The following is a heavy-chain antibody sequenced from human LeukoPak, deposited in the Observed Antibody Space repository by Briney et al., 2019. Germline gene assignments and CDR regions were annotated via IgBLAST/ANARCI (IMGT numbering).Heavy chain of an antibody. J-gene: IGHJ6*03. V-gene: IGHV4-4*02. Sequence: PSETLSLTCVVSGDSIGSSHWWSWVRQPPGKGLEWIGEIYHNGRTNYNPSLKSRVTISVDKSNNHFSLKLSSVTAADTAVYYCARDPSHCSSTSCYGYMDVWGKGTTVTVSS. CDR3: ARDPSHCSSTSCYGYMDV. CDR2: IYHNGRT. D-gene: IGHD2-2*01. CDR1: GDSIGSSHW.